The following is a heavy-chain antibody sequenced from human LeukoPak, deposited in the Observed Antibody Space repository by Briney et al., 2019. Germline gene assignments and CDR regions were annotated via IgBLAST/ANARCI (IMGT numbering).Heavy chain of an antibody. J-gene: IGHJ4*02. Sequence: SVKVSCKASGGTFSSYAISWVRQAPGQGLEWMGGIIPIFGTANYAQKFQGRVPITADESTSTAYMELSSLRSEDTAVYYCASADYDFWSGLYYYWGQGTLVTVSS. D-gene: IGHD3-3*01. CDR1: GGTFSSYA. CDR3: ASADYDFWSGLYYY. CDR2: IIPIFGTA. V-gene: IGHV1-69*13.